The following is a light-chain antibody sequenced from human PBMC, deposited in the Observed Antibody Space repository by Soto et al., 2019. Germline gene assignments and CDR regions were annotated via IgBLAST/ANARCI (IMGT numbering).Light chain of an antibody. V-gene: IGLV2-8*01. CDR2: EVS. Sequence: QSALTQPPSASGSPRQSVTISCTGTSSDVGGYNYVSWYQQHPGKAPKLMIYEVSKRPSGVPDRFSGSKSGNTASLTVSGLQAEDEADYYCSSYAGSNILYVFGTGTKLTVL. CDR1: SSDVGGYNY. J-gene: IGLJ1*01. CDR3: SSYAGSNILYV.